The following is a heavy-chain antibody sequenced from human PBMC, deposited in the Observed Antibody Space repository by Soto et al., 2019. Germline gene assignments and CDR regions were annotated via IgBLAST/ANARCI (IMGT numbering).Heavy chain of an antibody. J-gene: IGHJ4*02. D-gene: IGHD1-1*01. CDR2: IKSNTDGGTA. CDR1: GFTFNNAW. Sequence: EVQLVESGGGLVNPGGSLRLSCAASGFTFNNAWMSWVRQAPGKGLEWVGRIKSNTDGGTADYAAPVNGRFTVSRDDSKYTVYLQMNSLKTEDTAVYYCATDLKTGTERGKFDYWGQGTLVTVSS. V-gene: IGHV3-15*01. CDR3: ATDLKTGTERGKFDY.